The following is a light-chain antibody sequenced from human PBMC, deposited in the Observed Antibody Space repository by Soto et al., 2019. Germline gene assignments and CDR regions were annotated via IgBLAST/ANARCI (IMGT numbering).Light chain of an antibody. J-gene: IGLJ2*01. CDR2: DVN. CDR1: SSDVGGYNF. CDR3: RSYSGSSTIVV. Sequence: QSVLTQPASVSGSPGQSITISCTGTSSDVGGYNFVSWYQQHPGKAPRLMILDVNNRPSGVSTRFSGSKSGNTASLTISGLQAEDEADYYCRSYSGSSTIVVFGGGTKLTVL. V-gene: IGLV2-14*03.